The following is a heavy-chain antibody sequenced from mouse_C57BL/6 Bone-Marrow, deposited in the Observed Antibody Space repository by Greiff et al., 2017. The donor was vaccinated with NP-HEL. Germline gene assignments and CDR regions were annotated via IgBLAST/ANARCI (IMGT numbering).Heavy chain of an antibody. CDR1: GYTFTSYW. J-gene: IGHJ4*01. CDR2: IYPSDSET. Sequence: QVHVKQPGAELVRPGSSVKLSCKASGYTFTSYWMDWVKQRPGQGLEWIGNIYPSDSETHYNQKFKDKATLTVDKSSSTAYMQLSSLTSEDSAVYYCAKGDYWGQGTSVTVSS. CDR3: AKGDY. V-gene: IGHV1-61*01.